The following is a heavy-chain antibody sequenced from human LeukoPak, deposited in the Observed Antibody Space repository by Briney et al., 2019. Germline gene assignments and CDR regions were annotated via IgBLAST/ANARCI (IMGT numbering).Heavy chain of an antibody. D-gene: IGHD3-16*01. CDR3: ARVGRDELFFVMVEY. J-gene: IGHJ4*02. Sequence: SETLSLTCTVSGGSISSSSYYWGWIRQPPGKGLEWIGEINHSGSTNYNPSLKSRVTISVDTSKNQFSLKLSSVTAADTAVYYCARVGRDELFFVMVEYWGQGTLVTVSS. CDR2: INHSGST. V-gene: IGHV4-39*07. CDR1: GGSISSSSYY.